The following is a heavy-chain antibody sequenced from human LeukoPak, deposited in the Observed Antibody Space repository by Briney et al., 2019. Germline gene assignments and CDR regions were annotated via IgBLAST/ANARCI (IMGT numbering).Heavy chain of an antibody. J-gene: IGHJ6*03. CDR3: ARVAVAAYYYYYMDV. CDR1: GFTFDDYA. CDR2: ISWNSGSI. V-gene: IGHV3-9*01. Sequence: PGGSLRLSCAASGFTFDDYAMHWVRQAPGKGLEWVSGISWNSGSIGYADSVKGRFTISRDNAKNTLYLQMNSLRAEDTAVYYCARVAVAAYYYYYMDVWGKGTTVTISS. D-gene: IGHD6-19*01.